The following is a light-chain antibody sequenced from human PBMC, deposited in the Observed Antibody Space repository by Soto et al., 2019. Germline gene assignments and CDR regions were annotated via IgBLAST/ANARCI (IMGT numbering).Light chain of an antibody. CDR3: SSYTIYSTLLL. J-gene: IGLJ2*01. CDR2: EVT. V-gene: IGLV2-14*01. CDR1: SSDIGGYKY. Sequence: SVLTQPASVSGSPGQSITISCTGTSSDIGGYKYVSWYQQHPGKAPKLIIYEVTNRPSGVSDRFSGSKSGNTASLTISGLQAEDEADYYCSSYTIYSTLLLFGGGTKVTVL.